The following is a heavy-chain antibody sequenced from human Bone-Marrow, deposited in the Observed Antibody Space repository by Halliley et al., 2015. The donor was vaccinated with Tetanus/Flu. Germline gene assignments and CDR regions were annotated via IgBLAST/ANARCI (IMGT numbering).Heavy chain of an antibody. Sequence: GTGGVTYYADSLKGRFAISRDYSKNTLDLQMNSLRDENTGINYCAKQCGTLPTWVRIDFWGQGTLVAVS. J-gene: IGHJ4*02. CDR3: AKQCGTLPTWVRIDF. D-gene: IGHD6-19*01. V-gene: IGHV3-23*01. CDR2: GTGGVT.